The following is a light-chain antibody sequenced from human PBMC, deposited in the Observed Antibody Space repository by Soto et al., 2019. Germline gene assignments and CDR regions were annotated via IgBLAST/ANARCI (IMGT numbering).Light chain of an antibody. CDR2: EAS. V-gene: IGKV1-9*01. CDR3: QHLNSYTFT. J-gene: IGKJ5*01. CDR1: QGISSS. Sequence: IQFTQSPSSLSASVRDTSAITCLASQGISSSLAWYQQKPVKAPNLLIYEASTLQRGVPSRFSGSGSGAAFTLTISRLQPEDFATYWCQHLNSYTFTVGQGTRLEIK.